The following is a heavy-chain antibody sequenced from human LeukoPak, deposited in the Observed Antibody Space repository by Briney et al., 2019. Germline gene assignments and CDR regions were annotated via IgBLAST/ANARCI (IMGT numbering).Heavy chain of an antibody. CDR3: ARVRMTTVTPGWFDP. V-gene: IGHV4-59*01. CDR2: IYYSGST. D-gene: IGHD4-11*01. CDR1: GGSISSYY. J-gene: IGHJ5*02. Sequence: SETLSLTCTVSGGSISSYYWSWIRQPPGKGLEWIGYIYYSGSTNYNPSLKSRVTISVDTSKNQFSLKLSSVTAADTAVYYCARVRMTTVTPGWFDPWGQGTLVTVSS.